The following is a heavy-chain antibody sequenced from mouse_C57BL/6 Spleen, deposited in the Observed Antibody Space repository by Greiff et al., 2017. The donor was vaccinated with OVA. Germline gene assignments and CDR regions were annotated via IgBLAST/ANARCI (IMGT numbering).Heavy chain of an antibody. D-gene: IGHD4-1*01. CDR2: INPSTGGT. J-gene: IGHJ3*01. Sequence: EVQLQQSGPELVKPGASVKISCKASGYSFTGYYMNWVKQSPEKSLEWIGEINPSTGGTTYNQKFKAKATLTVDKSSSTAYMQLKSLTSEDSAVYYCARKPPLTGKTWFAYWGQGTLVTVSA. CDR3: ARKPPLTGKTWFAY. CDR1: GYSFTGYY. V-gene: IGHV1-42*01.